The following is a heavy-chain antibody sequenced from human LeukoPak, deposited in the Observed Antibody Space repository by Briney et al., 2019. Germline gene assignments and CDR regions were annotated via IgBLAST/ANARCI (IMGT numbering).Heavy chain of an antibody. J-gene: IGHJ4*02. D-gene: IGHD3-9*01. Sequence: PGGSLRLSCSASGFTFSSYAMHWVRQAPGKRLEYVSAISSNGGSTYYADSVKGRFTISRDNSKNTLYLQMSSLRAEDTAVYYCVKSYYDILTGYSPLGGYFDYWGQGTLVTVSS. CDR2: ISSNGGST. CDR3: VKSYYDILTGYSPLGGYFDY. V-gene: IGHV3-64D*06. CDR1: GFTFSSYA.